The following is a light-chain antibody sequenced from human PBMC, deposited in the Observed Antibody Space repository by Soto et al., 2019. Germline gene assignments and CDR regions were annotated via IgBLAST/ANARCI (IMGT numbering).Light chain of an antibody. CDR3: HSYDSSLSGFYV. Sequence: QSVLTQPPSVSGAPGQRVTISCTGSSSNIGAGYDVHWYQQLPGTAPKLLIYGNSNRPSGVPDRFSGSKSGTSASLAITGLQAEDEADYYRHSYDSSLSGFYVFGTGTKVTVL. CDR2: GNS. J-gene: IGLJ1*01. V-gene: IGLV1-40*01. CDR1: SSNIGAGYD.